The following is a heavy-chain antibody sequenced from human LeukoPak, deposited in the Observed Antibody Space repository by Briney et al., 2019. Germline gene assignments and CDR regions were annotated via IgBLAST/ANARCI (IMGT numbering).Heavy chain of an antibody. Sequence: GGSLRLSCAASGFTFSSYAMSWVRQAPGKGLEWVSAISGSGGSTYYADSVKGRFTISRDNSKNTMYLQMNSLRAEDTAVYYCAKVGVAVVAATGTAMHWGQGTLVTVSS. CDR1: GFTFSSYA. V-gene: IGHV3-23*01. J-gene: IGHJ4*02. CDR2: ISGSGGST. CDR3: AKVGVAVVAATGTAMH. D-gene: IGHD2-15*01.